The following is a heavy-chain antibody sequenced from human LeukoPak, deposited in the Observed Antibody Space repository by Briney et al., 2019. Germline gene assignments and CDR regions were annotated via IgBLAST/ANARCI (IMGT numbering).Heavy chain of an antibody. J-gene: IGHJ4*02. CDR3: ARDQGEDGMATINGY. Sequence: ASVKVSCKASGYTFTGYYMHWVRQAPGQGLEWMGRINPNNGGTNYAQKFQGRVTMTRDTSSSTAYMELSRLRSDDTAEYYCARDQGEDGMATINGYWGQGTLVTVSS. CDR2: INPNNGGT. V-gene: IGHV1-2*06. CDR1: GYTFTGYY. D-gene: IGHD5-24*01.